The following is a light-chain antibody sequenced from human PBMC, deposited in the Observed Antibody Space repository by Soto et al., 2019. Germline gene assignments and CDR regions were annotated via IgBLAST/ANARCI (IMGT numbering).Light chain of an antibody. CDR1: QSVGSRY. V-gene: IGKV3-20*01. CDR2: GAS. J-gene: IGKJ1*01. CDR3: QQYGTSPGT. Sequence: EIVLTQSPGTLSLSPGERATLSCRASQSVGSRYLAWYQRKPGQAPRLLINGASSRATGIPDRFSASGSGTDFTLTISRLEPEDFALYYCQQYGTSPGTFGQGTKVDIK.